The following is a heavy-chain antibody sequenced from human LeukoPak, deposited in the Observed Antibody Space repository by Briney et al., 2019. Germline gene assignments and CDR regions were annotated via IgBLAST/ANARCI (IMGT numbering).Heavy chain of an antibody. CDR1: GFTFSRYA. Sequence: GGSLRLSCAASGFTFSRYAMHWVRQAPGKGLEYVSAISSNGGSTYYADSVKGRFTISRDNSKNTLYLQMSSLRAEDTAVYYCVKDGSGSYYTYYSDYWGQGTLVTVSS. V-gene: IGHV3-64D*06. CDR2: ISSNGGST. CDR3: VKDGSGSYYTYYSDY. D-gene: IGHD3-10*01. J-gene: IGHJ4*02.